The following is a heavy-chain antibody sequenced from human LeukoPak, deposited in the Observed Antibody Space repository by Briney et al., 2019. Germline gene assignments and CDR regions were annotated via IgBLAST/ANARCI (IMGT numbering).Heavy chain of an antibody. CDR3: AREPLQSRPLDV. V-gene: IGHV4-4*07. CDR1: GDSISSYF. CDR2: IYASGIT. D-gene: IGHD4-11*01. Sequence: PSETLSLTCTVSGDSISSYFWTWIRQPAGKGLEWIRRIYASGITNYNPSLRSRVTMSVDTSKNQFSLKLSSVTAADTAVYYCAREPLQSRPLDVWDKGTTVTVSS. J-gene: IGHJ6*04.